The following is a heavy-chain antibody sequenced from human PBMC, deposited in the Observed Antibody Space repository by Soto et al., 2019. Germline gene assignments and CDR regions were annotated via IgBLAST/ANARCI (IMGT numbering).Heavy chain of an antibody. V-gene: IGHV3-53*01. J-gene: IGHJ4*02. CDR2: SGGST. CDR3: ARAPGSSGYSDYFDY. CDR1: GFTVSSSY. D-gene: IGHD3-22*01. Sequence: EVQLVESGGSLIQPGGSLRLSCAASGFTVSSSYMSWVRQAPGQGLEWVFSGGSTYYADSVKGRFTISRDNSKNTLYLQMNSLRAEDTAVYYCARAPGSSGYSDYFDYWGQGTLVTVSS.